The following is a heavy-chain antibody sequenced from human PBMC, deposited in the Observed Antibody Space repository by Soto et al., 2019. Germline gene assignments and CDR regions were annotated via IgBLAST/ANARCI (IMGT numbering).Heavy chain of an antibody. Sequence: SVKVSCKASGGTFSSYAISWVRQAPGQGLEWMGGIIPIFGTANYAQKFQGRVTITADESTSTAYVELSSLRSEDTAVYYCARGDIWAETPDYYGMDVWGQGTTVTVSS. D-gene: IGHD3-9*01. CDR2: IIPIFGTA. V-gene: IGHV1-69*13. CDR1: GGTFSSYA. J-gene: IGHJ6*02. CDR3: ARGDIWAETPDYYGMDV.